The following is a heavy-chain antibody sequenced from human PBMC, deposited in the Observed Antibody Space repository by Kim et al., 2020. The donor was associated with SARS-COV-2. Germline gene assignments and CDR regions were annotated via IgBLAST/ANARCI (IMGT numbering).Heavy chain of an antibody. Sequence: GESLKISCKGSGYSFTSYWISWVRQMPGKGLEWMARIDPSDSYTNYSPSFQGHVTISADKSISTAYLQWSSLKASDTAMYYCARDAGGDYYYGRDVGGQGTTVTVSS. D-gene: IGHD3-16*01. CDR3: ARDAGGDYYYGRDV. CDR2: IDPSDSYT. J-gene: IGHJ6*02. CDR1: GYSFTSYW. V-gene: IGHV5-10-1*01.